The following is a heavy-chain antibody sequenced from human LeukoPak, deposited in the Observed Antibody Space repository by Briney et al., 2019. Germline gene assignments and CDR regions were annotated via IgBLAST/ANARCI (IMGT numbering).Heavy chain of an antibody. Sequence: PGGSLRLSCAASGFTFSSYWMSWVRQAPGKGLEWVANIKQDGSEKYYVDSVKGRFTISRDNAKNSLYLQMNSLRAEDTAVYYCARDCVGYDFWSGYLHYYYYYYMDVWGKGTTVTVSS. J-gene: IGHJ6*03. CDR3: ARDCVGYDFWSGYLHYYYYYYMDV. V-gene: IGHV3-7*01. D-gene: IGHD3-3*01. CDR2: IKQDGSEK. CDR1: GFTFSSYW.